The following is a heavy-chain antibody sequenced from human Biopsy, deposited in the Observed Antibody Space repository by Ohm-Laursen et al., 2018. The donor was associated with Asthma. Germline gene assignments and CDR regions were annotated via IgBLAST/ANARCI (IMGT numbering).Heavy chain of an antibody. CDR3: ARAAITGIRGWFDP. D-gene: IGHD1-20*01. CDR2: IDQSGYT. Sequence: SETLSLTCTVYGGYLTGHYWNWIRQPPGKGLEWIGEIDQSGYTNYNPSLKSRVTISADTSKNQFHLNLCSVTAADTAVYFCARAAITGIRGWFDPWGQGTQVTVSS. CDR1: GGYLTGHY. J-gene: IGHJ5*02. V-gene: IGHV4-34*01.